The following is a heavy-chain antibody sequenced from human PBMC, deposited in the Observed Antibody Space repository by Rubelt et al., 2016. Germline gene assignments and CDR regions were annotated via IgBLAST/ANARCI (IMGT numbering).Heavy chain of an antibody. Sequence: GESLRLSCAASGFDFRPYVMTWVRHAPGRGLEWVSDISGSGATKYYADSVKGRFTISRDNSKNTVSLQMNGLRADDTAIYFCAQAGGGSSWRTNPFDSWGQGTLVTVSS. CDR3: AQAGGGSSWRTNPFDS. J-gene: IGHJ4*02. D-gene: IGHD6-13*01. V-gene: IGHV3-23*01. CDR1: GFDFRPYV. CDR2: ISGSGATK.